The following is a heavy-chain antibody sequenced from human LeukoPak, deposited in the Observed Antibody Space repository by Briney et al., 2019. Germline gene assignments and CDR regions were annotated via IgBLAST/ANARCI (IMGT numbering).Heavy chain of an antibody. CDR3: ARVPGTSYYYYYMDV. J-gene: IGHJ6*03. V-gene: IGHV1-2*02. CDR1: GYTFTAYY. Sequence: GASVKVSCKASGYTFTAYYIHWVRQAPGQGLEWMGWINPNSGDTNYAQKFQGRVAMTRDTSITTGYMELSSLRSDDTAVYYCARVPGTSYYYYYMDVWGKGTTVTVSS. CDR2: INPNSGDT.